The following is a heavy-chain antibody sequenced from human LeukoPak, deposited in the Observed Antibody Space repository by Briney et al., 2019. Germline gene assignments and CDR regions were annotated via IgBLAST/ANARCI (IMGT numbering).Heavy chain of an antibody. CDR1: GFTFSSYA. Sequence: PGGSLRLSCAASGFTFSSYAMSWVRQAPGKGLEWVSTISGSGGTTYYADSVKGRFTISRDNSKNTLYLQMNSLRAEDTAVYYCARKLWGVVVPAAMAYFDYWGQGTLVTVSS. J-gene: IGHJ4*02. CDR3: ARKLWGVVVPAAMAYFDY. V-gene: IGHV3-23*01. CDR2: ISGSGGTT. D-gene: IGHD2-2*01.